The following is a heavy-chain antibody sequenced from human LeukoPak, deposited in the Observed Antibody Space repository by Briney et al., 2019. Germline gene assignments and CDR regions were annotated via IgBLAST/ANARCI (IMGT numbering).Heavy chain of an antibody. J-gene: IGHJ4*02. D-gene: IGHD4-17*01. CDR2: ISYDGSIK. CDR3: AKDLYGD. Sequence: PGGSLRLSCAASGFTFSSYGMHWVRQAPGKGLEWVAVISYDGSIKYYADPVKGRFTISRDNSKNTLYVQMNSLKAEDTAVYYCAKDLYGDWGQGTLVTVSS. CDR1: GFTFSSYG. V-gene: IGHV3-30*18.